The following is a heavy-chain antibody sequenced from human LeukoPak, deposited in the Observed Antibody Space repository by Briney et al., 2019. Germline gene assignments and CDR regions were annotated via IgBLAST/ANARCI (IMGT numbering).Heavy chain of an antibody. J-gene: IGHJ6*03. CDR2: IYTSGST. D-gene: IGHD6-13*01. Sequence: SETLSLTCTVSGGSISSYYWSWLRQPAGKGLEWIGRIYTSGSTNYNPSLKSRVTMSVDTSKNQFSLKLSSVTAADTAVYYCARDSSSWVYYYMDVWGKGTTVTVSS. CDR3: ARDSSSWVYYYMDV. V-gene: IGHV4-4*07. CDR1: GGSISSYY.